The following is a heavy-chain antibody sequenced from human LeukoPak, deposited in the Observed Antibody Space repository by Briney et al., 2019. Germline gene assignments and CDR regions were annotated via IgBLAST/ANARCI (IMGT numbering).Heavy chain of an antibody. V-gene: IGHV1-46*01. Sequence: ASVKVSCKASGYTFTSYYMHWVRQAPGQGLEWLGVINPGGGSTSSAQKFKGTVTMHRDTPTSKVYMEVSSLRSEDKAVYYCARARQDDYYGMDVWGQGTTVTVSS. J-gene: IGHJ6*02. CDR1: GYTFTSYY. CDR3: ARARQDDYYGMDV. CDR2: INPGGGST.